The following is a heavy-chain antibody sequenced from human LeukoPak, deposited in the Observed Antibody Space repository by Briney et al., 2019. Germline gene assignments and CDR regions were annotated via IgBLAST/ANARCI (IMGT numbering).Heavy chain of an antibody. J-gene: IGHJ3*01. V-gene: IGHV4-30-4*01. D-gene: IGHD3-22*01. Sequence: SETQSLTCTVSGGSISSGDYYWSWIRQPPGKGLEGIGYIYYSGSTYYNPSLKSRVTISVDTSKNQFSLKLSSVTAADTAVYYCARERHSSGYYDPWGQGTMVTVSS. CDR2: IYYSGST. CDR3: ARERHSSGYYDP. CDR1: GGSISSGDYY.